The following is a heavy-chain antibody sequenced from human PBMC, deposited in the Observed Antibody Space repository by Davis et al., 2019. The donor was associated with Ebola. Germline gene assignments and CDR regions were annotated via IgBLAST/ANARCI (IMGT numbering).Heavy chain of an antibody. V-gene: IGHV3-30*02. D-gene: IGHD6-19*01. CDR3: AKDRGVAVAGHFDY. CDR2: IRYDGSNK. J-gene: IGHJ4*02. Sequence: GESLKISCAASGFTFSSYSMNWVRQAPGKGLEWVAFIRYDGSNKYYADSVKGRFTISRDNSKNTLYLQMNSLRAEDTAVYYCAKDRGVAVAGHFDYWGQGTLVTVSS. CDR1: GFTFSSYS.